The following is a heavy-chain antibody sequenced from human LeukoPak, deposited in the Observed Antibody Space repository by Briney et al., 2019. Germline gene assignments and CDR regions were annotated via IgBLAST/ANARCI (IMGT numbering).Heavy chain of an antibody. CDR1: GGSISSHY. V-gene: IGHV4-59*11. CDR2: IYYSGTT. J-gene: IGHJ5*02. Sequence: PSETLSLTCTVSGGSISSHYWSWIRQSPGRGLEWIGSIYYSGTTNYNPSLKSRVTISVDTSKNQFSLKLSSVTAADTAVYYCARGGTAVVGTARRWFDPWGQGTLVTVSS. CDR3: ARGGTAVVGTARRWFDP. D-gene: IGHD6-13*01.